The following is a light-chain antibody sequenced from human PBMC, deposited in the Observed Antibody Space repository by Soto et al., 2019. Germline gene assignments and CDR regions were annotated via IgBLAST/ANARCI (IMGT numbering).Light chain of an antibody. J-gene: IGLJ2*01. V-gene: IGLV2-14*01. CDR2: DVS. Sequence: QSALTQPASVSGSPGQSITISCTGTSSDVGGYNYVSWYQQHPGKAPNLMIYDVSNRPSGVSNRFSGSKSGNTASLTISGLQAEDEADYYCSSYTSSSTLVVFGGGTKLTV. CDR1: SSDVGGYNY. CDR3: SSYTSSSTLVV.